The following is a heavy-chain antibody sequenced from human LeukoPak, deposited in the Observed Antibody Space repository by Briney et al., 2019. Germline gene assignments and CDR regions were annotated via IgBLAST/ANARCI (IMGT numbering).Heavy chain of an antibody. CDR1: GYTFTSYY. CDR3: ASPSGGWGWLQFREKFSLDY. D-gene: IGHD5-24*01. Sequence: ASVKVSCKASGYTFTSYYMHWVRQAPGQGLEWMGIINPSGGSTSYAQKFQGRVTMTRDTSTSTVYMELSSLRSEDTAVYYCASPSGGWGWLQFREKFSLDYWGQGTLVTVSS. J-gene: IGHJ4*02. CDR2: INPSGGST. V-gene: IGHV1-46*01.